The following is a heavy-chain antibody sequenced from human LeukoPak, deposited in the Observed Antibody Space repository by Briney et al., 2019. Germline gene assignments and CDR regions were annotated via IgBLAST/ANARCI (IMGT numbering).Heavy chain of an antibody. CDR2: IYYSGST. J-gene: IGHJ5*02. CDR1: GGSISSSNYY. D-gene: IGHD3-10*01. CDR3: ARLSALLNGFDP. V-gene: IGHV4-39*01. Sequence: PSETLSLTCTVSGGSISSSNYYWGWIRQPPGKGLEWIGNIYYSGSTYYTPSLRSRVTISVDSSNNQFSLILSSVTAADTAVYYCARLSALLNGFDPWGQGTLVTVSS.